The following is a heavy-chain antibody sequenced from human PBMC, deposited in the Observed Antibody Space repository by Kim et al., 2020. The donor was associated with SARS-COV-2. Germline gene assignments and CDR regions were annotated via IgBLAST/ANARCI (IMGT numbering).Heavy chain of an antibody. J-gene: IGHJ3*01. Sequence: NNTDAVKGRFTISRDNATNSLYLEMRSLRAEDTAVYYCARVQLAAANAFDLWGQGTMVTVSS. CDR3: ARVQLAAANAFDL. V-gene: IGHV3-11*06. D-gene: IGHD6-25*01.